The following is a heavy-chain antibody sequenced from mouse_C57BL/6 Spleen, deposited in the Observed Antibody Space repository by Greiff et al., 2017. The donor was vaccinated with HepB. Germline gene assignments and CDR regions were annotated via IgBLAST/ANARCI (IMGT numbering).Heavy chain of an antibody. J-gene: IGHJ2*01. CDR3: ARHGTYFDC. Sequence: EVMLVESGGGLVKPGGSLKLSCAASGFTFSSYTMSWVRQTPEKRLEWVATISGGGGNTYYPDSVKGRFTISRDNAKNTLYLQMSSLRSEDTALYYCARHGTYFDCWGQGTTPTVSS. V-gene: IGHV5-9*01. D-gene: IGHD4-1*01. CDR1: GFTFSSYT. CDR2: ISGGGGNT.